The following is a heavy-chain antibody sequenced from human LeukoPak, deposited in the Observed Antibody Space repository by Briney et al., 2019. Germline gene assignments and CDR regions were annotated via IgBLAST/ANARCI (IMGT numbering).Heavy chain of an antibody. CDR1: GFTFSSYA. V-gene: IGHV3-23*01. CDR3: AKNPDYYDSSGYQTAFDI. Sequence: GGFLRLSCAASGFTFSSYAMSWVRQAPGKGLEWVSAISGSGGSTYYADSVKGRFTISRDNSKNTLYLQMNSLRAEDTAVYYCAKNPDYYDSSGYQTAFDIWGQGTMVAVSS. J-gene: IGHJ3*02. CDR2: ISGSGGST. D-gene: IGHD3-22*01.